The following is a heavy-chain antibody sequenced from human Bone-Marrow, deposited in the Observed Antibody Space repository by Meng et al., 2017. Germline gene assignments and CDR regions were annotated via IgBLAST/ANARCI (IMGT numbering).Heavy chain of an antibody. J-gene: IGHJ2*01. D-gene: IGHD3-22*01. CDR3: ARDNYYDSSGYTRTYWYFDL. CDR2: IYTSGST. V-gene: IGHV4-4*07. Sequence: QAQRQESGPGLGKPSVTPPLTCPAFGGSISSYYWSWIRQPAGKGLEWIGRIYTSGSTNYNPSLKSRVTMSVDTSKNQFSLKLSSVTAADTAVYYCARDNYYDSSGYTRTYWYFDLWGRGTLVTVSS. CDR1: GGSISSYY.